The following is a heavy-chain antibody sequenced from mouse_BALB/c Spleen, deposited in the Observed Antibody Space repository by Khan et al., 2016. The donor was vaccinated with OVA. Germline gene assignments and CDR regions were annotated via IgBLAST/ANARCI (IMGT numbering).Heavy chain of an antibody. V-gene: IGHV1-7*01. CDR2: INPSTGYT. D-gene: IGHD1-1*01. J-gene: IGHJ2*01. CDR3: ARRGLRWDFDY. CDR1: GYTFINYC. Sequence: QVQLQQPGAELAKPGASMKMSCKASGYTFINYCILWIKQRPGQGLEWIGYINPSTGYTQYNQNFKDKATLTADKSSSTAYMQLSSLTSEDSTVYYCARRGLRWDFDYWGQGTTLTVSS.